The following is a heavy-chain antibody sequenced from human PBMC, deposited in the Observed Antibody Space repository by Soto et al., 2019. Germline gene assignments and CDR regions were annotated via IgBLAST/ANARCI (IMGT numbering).Heavy chain of an antibody. J-gene: IGHJ6*02. D-gene: IGHD3-9*01. V-gene: IGHV3-74*01. CDR1: GFSFSNTW. CDR3: AKDWSYGLDV. Sequence: EVQLVESGGGLVQPGGSLRLSCAASGFSFSNTWMHWVRQAPGKGLVWVSHVNSDGSNTNYADFVKGRFTVSRDNARNTVYLQMNSLRADDMAVYYCAKDWSYGLDVWGQGTTVTVSS. CDR2: VNSDGSNT.